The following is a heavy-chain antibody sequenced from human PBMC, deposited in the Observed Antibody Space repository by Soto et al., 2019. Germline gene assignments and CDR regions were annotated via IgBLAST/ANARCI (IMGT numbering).Heavy chain of an antibody. CDR3: ARDLALAGNY. J-gene: IGHJ4*02. Sequence: GGSLRLSCTASGFTFRSYAMNWVRQTQEKGLEWVSSISSTSTYTHYADSVKGRFTISRDNANNSLFLQMNSLRAEDTAIYYCARDLALAGNYWGQGALVTVS. CDR1: GFTFRSYA. CDR2: ISSTSTYT. D-gene: IGHD6-19*01. V-gene: IGHV3-21*01.